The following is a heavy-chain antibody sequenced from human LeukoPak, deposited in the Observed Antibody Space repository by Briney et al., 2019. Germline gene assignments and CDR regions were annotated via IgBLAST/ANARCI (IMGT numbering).Heavy chain of an antibody. CDR1: GYTFTSYG. CDR2: ISAYNGNT. V-gene: IGHV1-18*01. J-gene: IGHJ4*02. D-gene: IGHD6-6*01. Sequence: ASVKVSCKASGYTFTSYGISWVQQAPGQGLEWMGWISAYNGNTNYAQKLQGRVTMTTDTSTSTAYMELRSLRSDDTAVYYCATASGPNIAARLYRFDYWGQGTLVTVSS. CDR3: ATASGPNIAARLYRFDY.